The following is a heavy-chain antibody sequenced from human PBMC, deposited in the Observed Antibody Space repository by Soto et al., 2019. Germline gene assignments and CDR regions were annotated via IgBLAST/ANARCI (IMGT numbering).Heavy chain of an antibody. J-gene: IGHJ6*02. V-gene: IGHV3-23*01. CDR2: ISGGGDLA. CDR1: GFPFDTSA. CDR3: AKYSGDFPVYNGLNV. D-gene: IGHD1-26*01. Sequence: PGGFLRLSCAASGFPFDTSAMIWVRQAPGKGPEWLSLISGGGDLAYYAESVKGRFTSSRDNSKNTLYLQMTFLRVDDTAVYCCAKYSGDFPVYNGLNVWGQGTTVTAP.